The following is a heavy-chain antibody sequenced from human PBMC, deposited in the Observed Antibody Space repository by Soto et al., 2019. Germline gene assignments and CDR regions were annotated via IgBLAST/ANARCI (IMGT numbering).Heavy chain of an antibody. V-gene: IGHV3-48*02. D-gene: IGHD6-19*01. J-gene: IGHJ4*02. CDR2: ISSSSTI. CDR3: ARAAYSSGWYPFDY. Sequence: GGSLRLSCAASGFTFSSYSMNWVRQAPGKGLEWVSYISSSSTIYYADSVKGRFTISRDNAKNSLYLQMNSLRDEDTAVYYCARAAYSSGWYPFDYWGQGTLVTVSS. CDR1: GFTFSSYS.